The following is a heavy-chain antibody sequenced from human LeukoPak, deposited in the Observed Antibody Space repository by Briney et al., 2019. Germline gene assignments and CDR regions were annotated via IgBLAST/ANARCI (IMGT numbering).Heavy chain of an antibody. D-gene: IGHD1-26*01. V-gene: IGHV3-53*01. Sequence: GGSLRLSCTVSGFTVSSNSMSWLRQAPGKGLEWVSFIYSGDTHYSYSVKGRFTISRDNAKNSLFLQMNSLRAEDTAVYYCARDWMAGATFEIQGPVDYWGQGTLVTVSS. CDR3: ARDWMAGATFEIQGPVDY. J-gene: IGHJ4*02. CDR1: GFTVSSNS. CDR2: IYSGDT.